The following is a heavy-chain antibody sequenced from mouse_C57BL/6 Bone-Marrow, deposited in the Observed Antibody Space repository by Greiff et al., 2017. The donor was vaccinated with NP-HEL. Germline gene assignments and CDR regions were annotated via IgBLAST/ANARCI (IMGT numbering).Heavy chain of an antibody. CDR3: ARDYYGRYYYAMDY. CDR1: GYSITSGYY. J-gene: IGHJ4*01. CDR2: ISYDGSN. D-gene: IGHD1-1*01. V-gene: IGHV3-6*01. Sequence: EVQLQESGPGLVKPSQSLSLTCSVTGYSITSGYYWNWIRQFPGNKLEWMGYISYDGSNNYNPSLKNRISITRDTSKNQFFLKLNSVTTEDTATYYCARDYYGRYYYAMDYWGQGTSVTVSS.